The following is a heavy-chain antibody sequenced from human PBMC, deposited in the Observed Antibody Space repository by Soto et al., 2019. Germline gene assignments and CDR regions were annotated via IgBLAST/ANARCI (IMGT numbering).Heavy chain of an antibody. V-gene: IGHV3-15*01. CDR1: GFTFSNAW. Sequence: GGSLRLSCAASGFTFSNAWMSWVRQAPGKGLEWVGRIKSKTDGGTTDYAAPVKGRFTISRDDSKKTIYLQMNDLRTEDTAVYYCARPHSPRQYISSFDNWGQGALVTVSS. D-gene: IGHD6-13*01. CDR3: ARPHSPRQYISSFDN. CDR2: IKSKTDGGTT. J-gene: IGHJ4*02.